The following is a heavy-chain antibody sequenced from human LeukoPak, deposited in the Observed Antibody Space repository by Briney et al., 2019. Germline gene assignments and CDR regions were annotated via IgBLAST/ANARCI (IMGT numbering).Heavy chain of an antibody. J-gene: IGHJ4*02. CDR3: ARDKVPGDY. CDR1: GGSISPYY. CDR2: IYYSGSA. Sequence: TSETLSLTCTVSGGSISPYYWNWIRQPPGKGLEWIGYIYYSGSADYNPALKSRVTISVDTSKNQISLKLSSVTAADTAVYYCARDKVPGDYWGQGTLVTVSS. V-gene: IGHV4-59*01. D-gene: IGHD1-1*01.